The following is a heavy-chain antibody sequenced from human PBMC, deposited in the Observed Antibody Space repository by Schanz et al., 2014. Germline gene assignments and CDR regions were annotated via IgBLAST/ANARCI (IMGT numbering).Heavy chain of an antibody. J-gene: IGHJ4*02. CDR3: STSGEDLEPTPNY. V-gene: IGHV1-24*01. D-gene: IGHD1-26*01. CDR2: FERVDSEP. Sequence: QVHLGQSGAEVKEPGASVKVSCKVSGYSLIHLTLYWVRQAHGKGLEWLGGFERVDSEPIYAPRFQGRVTMTKDSSTDTAYLEVTGLRSEDTAIYFCSTSGEDLEPTPNYWGQGTRITVSS. CDR1: GYSLIHLT.